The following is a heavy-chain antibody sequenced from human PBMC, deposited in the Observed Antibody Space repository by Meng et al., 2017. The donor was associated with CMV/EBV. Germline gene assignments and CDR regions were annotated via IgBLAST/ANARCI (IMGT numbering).Heavy chain of an antibody. CDR2: INHSGST. J-gene: IGHJ4*02. Sequence: GRRRQWGAVRLRPSEPLSPTGAVYGGSFSGYYWSWIRQPPGKGLEWIGEINHSGSTNYNPSLKSRVTISVDTSKNQFSLKLSSVTAADTAVYYCASSLTYPDYWGQGTLVTVSS. CDR1: GGSFSGYY. V-gene: IGHV4-34*01. D-gene: IGHD2-15*01. CDR3: ASSLTYPDY.